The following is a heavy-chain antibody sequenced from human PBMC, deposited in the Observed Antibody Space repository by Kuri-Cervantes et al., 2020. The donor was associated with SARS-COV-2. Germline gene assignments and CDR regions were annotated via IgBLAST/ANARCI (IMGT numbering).Heavy chain of an antibody. CDR1: GGSFSGYY. J-gene: IGHJ3*02. D-gene: IGHD3-22*01. CDR2: INHSGST. CDR3: ARGQWYYDSSGYYLSPVSDAFDI. V-gene: IGHV4-34*01. Sequence: SETLSLTCAVYGGSFSGYYWSWIRQPPGKGLEWIGEINHSGSTNYNPSLKSRVTISVDTSKNQFSLKLSSVTAADTAVYYCARGQWYYDSSGYYLSPVSDAFDIWGQGTMVTVSS.